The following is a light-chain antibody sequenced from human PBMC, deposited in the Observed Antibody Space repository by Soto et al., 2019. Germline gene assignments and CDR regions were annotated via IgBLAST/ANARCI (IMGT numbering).Light chain of an antibody. Sequence: EIVLTQSPATLSLSPGERATLSCRASQSVRSDLAWYQQKPGQAPRLLIYDVSDRATGVPARFSGSESGTDFTLTISSLEPEDSAVYYCQQRDSWPLTFGGGTKVEIK. J-gene: IGKJ4*01. CDR3: QQRDSWPLT. CDR2: DVS. V-gene: IGKV3-11*01. CDR1: QSVRSD.